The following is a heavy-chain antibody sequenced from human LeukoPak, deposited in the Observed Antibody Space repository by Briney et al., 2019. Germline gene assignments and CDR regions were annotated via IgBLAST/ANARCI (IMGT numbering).Heavy chain of an antibody. Sequence: GRSLRLSCAASGFTFSSYGMHWVRQAPGKGLEWVAVISYDGSNKYYADSVKGRFTISRDNSKNTLYLQMNSLRAEDTAVYYCAKVGPTVTHSYYFDYWGQGTLVTVSS. CDR1: GFTFSSYG. CDR3: AKVGPTVTHSYYFDY. J-gene: IGHJ4*02. D-gene: IGHD4-17*01. V-gene: IGHV3-30*18. CDR2: ISYDGSNK.